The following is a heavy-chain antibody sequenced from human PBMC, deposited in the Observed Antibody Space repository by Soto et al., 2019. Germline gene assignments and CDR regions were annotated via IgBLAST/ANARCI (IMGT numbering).Heavy chain of an antibody. CDR1: GFTFSSYG. J-gene: IGHJ4*02. CDR2: IWYDGSNK. V-gene: IGHV3-33*01. CDR3: ARDDSETSTSCPLDY. D-gene: IGHD2-2*01. Sequence: HPGGSLRLSCAASGFTFSSYGMHWVRQAPGKGLEWVAVIWYDGSNKYYADSVKGRFTISRDNSKNTLYLQMNSLRAEDTAVYYCARDDSETSTSCPLDYWGQGTLVTVSS.